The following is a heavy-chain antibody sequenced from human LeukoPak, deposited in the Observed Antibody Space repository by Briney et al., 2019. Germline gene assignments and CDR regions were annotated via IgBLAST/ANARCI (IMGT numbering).Heavy chain of an antibody. Sequence: PSETLSLTCTVSGGSISISSHYWGWIRQPPGKGLGWIGSIYYSGSTYYNPSLKSRLTISVDTSKNQFSLKLSSVTAADTAVYYCARLRDWYFDLWGRGTLVTVSS. J-gene: IGHJ2*01. D-gene: IGHD5-24*01. V-gene: IGHV4-39*01. CDR1: GGSISISSHY. CDR3: ARLRDWYFDL. CDR2: IYYSGST.